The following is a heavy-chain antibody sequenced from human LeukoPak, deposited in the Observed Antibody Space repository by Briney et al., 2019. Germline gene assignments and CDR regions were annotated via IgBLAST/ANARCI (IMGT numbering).Heavy chain of an antibody. CDR3: ARARGYYDSSGYPYYFDY. D-gene: IGHD3-22*01. CDR2: ISSSGSTI. J-gene: IGHJ4*02. V-gene: IGHV3-11*01. CDR1: GFTFSDYY. Sequence: PGGSLRLSCAASGFTFSDYYMSWIRQAPGKGLEWVSYISSSGSTIYYADSVKGRFTISRDNAKNSLYLQTNGLRAEDTAVYYCARARGYYDSSGYPYYFDYWGQGTLVTVSS.